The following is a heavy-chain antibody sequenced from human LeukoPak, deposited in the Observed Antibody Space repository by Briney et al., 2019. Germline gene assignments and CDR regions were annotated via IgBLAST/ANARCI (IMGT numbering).Heavy chain of an antibody. D-gene: IGHD3-22*01. Sequence: PSETLSLTCAVYGGSFSGYYWSWIRQPPGKGLEWIGEINHSGSTNYNPSLKSRVTISVDTSKNQFSLKLSSVTAADTAVYYCVYYDSSGPIDYWSQGTLVTVSS. V-gene: IGHV4-34*01. J-gene: IGHJ4*02. CDR1: GGSFSGYY. CDR3: VYYDSSGPIDY. CDR2: INHSGST.